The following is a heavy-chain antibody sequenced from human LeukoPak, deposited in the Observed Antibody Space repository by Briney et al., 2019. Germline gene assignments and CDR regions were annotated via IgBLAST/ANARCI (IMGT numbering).Heavy chain of an antibody. Sequence: PGASLRLSCAASGFAFSNQAMGWVRQASGKGLEWVSAISDSGGSRYYADSVKGRFTISRDNSKNTLYLHMNSLRAEDTAVYYCARDRVYLGREDAFDIWGQGTMVTVSS. J-gene: IGHJ3*02. D-gene: IGHD7-27*01. V-gene: IGHV3-23*01. CDR2: ISDSGGSR. CDR1: GFAFSNQA. CDR3: ARDRVYLGREDAFDI.